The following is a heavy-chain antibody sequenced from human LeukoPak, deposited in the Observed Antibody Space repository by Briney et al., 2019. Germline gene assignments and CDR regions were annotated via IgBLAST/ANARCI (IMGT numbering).Heavy chain of an antibody. V-gene: IGHV1-69*13. CDR2: IIPIFGTA. CDR3: AREESMVRGVSWFDP. J-gene: IGHJ5*02. CDR1: GGTFSSYA. Sequence: SVKVSCKASGGTFSSYAISWVRQAPGQGLEWMGGIIPIFGTANYAQKFQGRVTITADESTSTAYMELSSLRSEDTAVYYCAREESMVRGVSWFDPWGQGTLVTVSP. D-gene: IGHD3-10*01.